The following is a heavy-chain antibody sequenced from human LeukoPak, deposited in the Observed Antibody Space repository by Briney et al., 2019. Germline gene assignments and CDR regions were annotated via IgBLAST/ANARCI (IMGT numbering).Heavy chain of an antibody. V-gene: IGHV3-53*01. Sequence: PGGSLRLSCAASGFTVSSNDMSWVRQAPGKGLEWVSVIYSGGSTYYADSVKGRFTISRDKSKNTLYLQMNSLRAEDTAVYYCARKTTVTKGGAFDIWGQGTMVTVSS. D-gene: IGHD4-17*01. CDR3: ARKTTVTKGGAFDI. CDR2: IYSGGST. J-gene: IGHJ3*02. CDR1: GFTVSSND.